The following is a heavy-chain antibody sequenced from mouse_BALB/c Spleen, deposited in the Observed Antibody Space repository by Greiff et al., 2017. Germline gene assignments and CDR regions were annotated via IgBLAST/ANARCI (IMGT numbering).Heavy chain of an antibody. V-gene: IGHV14-3*02. Sequence: EVQLQQSGAELVKPGASVKLSCTASGFNIKDTYMHWVKQRPEQGLEWIGRIDPANGNTKYDPKFQGKATITADTSSNTAYLQLSSLTSEDTAVYYCARGIHYYGPLYAMDYWGQGTSVTVSS. D-gene: IGHD1-2*01. CDR1: GFNIKDTY. CDR3: ARGIHYYGPLYAMDY. J-gene: IGHJ4*01. CDR2: IDPANGNT.